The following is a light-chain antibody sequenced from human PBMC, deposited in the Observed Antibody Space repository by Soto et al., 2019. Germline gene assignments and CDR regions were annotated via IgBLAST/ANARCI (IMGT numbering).Light chain of an antibody. CDR1: QSVSSY. J-gene: IGKJ4*01. CDR3: QHRSDWPST. V-gene: IGKV3-11*01. CDR2: DAS. Sequence: EIVLTQSPAPLSLSPGERATLSCRASQSVSSYLDWYQQKPGQAPRLLIYDASNRATGIPAMFSGSGSGTDFTLTISSLEPDDFAVYYCQHRSDWPSTFGGGTKVQIK.